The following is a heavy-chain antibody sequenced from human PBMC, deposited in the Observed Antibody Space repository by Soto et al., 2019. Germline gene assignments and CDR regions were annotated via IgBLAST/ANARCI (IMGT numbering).Heavy chain of an antibody. CDR3: ARLELVPHYYDSSGPTGPFAY. J-gene: IGHJ4*02. V-gene: IGHV5-10-1*01. CDR1: GYSFTSDW. Sequence: PGESLKVSCKGSGYSFTSDWISWVRQMPGKSLEWMGRIDPSDSYTNYSPSFQGHVTISADKSISTAYLQWSSLKASDTAMYYCARLELVPHYYDSSGPTGPFAYCGQRTVVPVSA. D-gene: IGHD3-22*01. CDR2: IDPSDSYT.